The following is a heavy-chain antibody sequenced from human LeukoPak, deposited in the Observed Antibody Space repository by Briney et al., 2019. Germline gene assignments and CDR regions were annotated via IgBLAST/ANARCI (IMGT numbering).Heavy chain of an antibody. CDR3: AKNYYGSGSYYIIDY. V-gene: IGHV3-23*01. D-gene: IGHD3-10*01. CDR2: ISGSGGGT. J-gene: IGHJ4*02. CDR1: GFTFSSYA. Sequence: QPGGSLRLSCAASGFTFSSYAMSWVRQAPGKGLEWVSAISGSGGGTYYAGSVKGRFTISRDNSKNALYLQMNSLRAEDTAVYYCAKNYYGSGSYYIIDYWGQGTLVTVSS.